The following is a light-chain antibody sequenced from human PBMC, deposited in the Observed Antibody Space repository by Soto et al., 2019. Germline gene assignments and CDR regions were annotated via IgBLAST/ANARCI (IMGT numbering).Light chain of an antibody. CDR1: SSNIGAGYD. CDR2: GNN. Sequence: QSMVTQPPSASGALGQRVTISCTGSSSNIGAGYDVHWYQQFPGRAPRLLIFGNNNRPSGVPDRFSGSKSGTSASLDISGLQADDEADYYCQSFDTRLNSVVFGGGTKLPVL. V-gene: IGLV1-40*01. J-gene: IGLJ2*01. CDR3: QSFDTRLNSVV.